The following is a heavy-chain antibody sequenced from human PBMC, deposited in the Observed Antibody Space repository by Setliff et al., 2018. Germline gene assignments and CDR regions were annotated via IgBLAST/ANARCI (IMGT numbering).Heavy chain of an antibody. J-gene: IGHJ6*03. CDR2: TIPLFGTT. CDR1: GGTLTNYG. CDR3: AREGVDTRSSTDYRYYMDV. V-gene: IGHV1-69*05. D-gene: IGHD5-18*01. Sequence: SVKVSCKASGGTLTNYGVSWVRHAPGQGLEWMGGTIPLFGTTDYAQKFHGRLTIITDESTSTASMELTSPTSDDTAVYYCAREGVDTRSSTDYRYYMDVGGKGTTVTVSS.